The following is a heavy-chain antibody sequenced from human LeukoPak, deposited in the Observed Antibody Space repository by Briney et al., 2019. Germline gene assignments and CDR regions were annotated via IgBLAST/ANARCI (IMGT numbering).Heavy chain of an antibody. J-gene: IGHJ4*02. V-gene: IGHV1-69*06. CDR3: ASHCSSTSCYSRGDY. D-gene: IGHD2-2*01. Sequence: SVKVFCKASGGTFSSYAISWVRQAPGQGLEWMGGIIPIFGTANYAQKFQGRVTITADKSTSTAYMELSSLRSEDTAVYYCASHCSSTSCYSRGDYWGQGTLVTVSS. CDR1: GGTFSSYA. CDR2: IIPIFGTA.